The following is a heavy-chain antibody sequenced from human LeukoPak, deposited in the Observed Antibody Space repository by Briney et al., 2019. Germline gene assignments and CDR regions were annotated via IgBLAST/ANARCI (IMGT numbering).Heavy chain of an antibody. CDR2: ISGSGGST. V-gene: IGHV3-23*01. J-gene: IGHJ4*02. CDR1: GFTFSSYA. CDR3: AKGEGYCGGGTCYRYFDS. Sequence: PGGSLRLSCAASGFTFSSYAMSWVRQAPGKGLEWVSAISGSGGSTYYADSVKGRFTISRDNSKDTLYLQMSSLRVEDTAVYFCAKGEGYCGGGTCYRYFDSWGQGTLVTVSS. D-gene: IGHD2-15*01.